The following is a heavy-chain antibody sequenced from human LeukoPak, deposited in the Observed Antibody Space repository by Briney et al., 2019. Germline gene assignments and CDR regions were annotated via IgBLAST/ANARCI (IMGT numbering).Heavy chain of an antibody. CDR1: GFTFSDHY. J-gene: IGHJ4*02. D-gene: IGHD2-2*01. Sequence: PGGSLRLSCAASGFTFSDHYMDWVRQAPEKGLEWVGRIKNKANRYTTEYAASVKGRFTVSREDSKNALYLQMNSLKTEDTAVYFCTREGRYCSSTSCYVCLDFWGQGTLVTVSS. CDR2: IKNKANRYTT. CDR3: TREGRYCSSTSCYVCLDF. V-gene: IGHV3-72*01.